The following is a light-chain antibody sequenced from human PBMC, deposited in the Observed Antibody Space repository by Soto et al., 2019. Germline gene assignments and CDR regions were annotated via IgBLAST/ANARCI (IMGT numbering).Light chain of an antibody. CDR1: QYINTR. J-gene: IGKJ4*01. Sequence: EIVLTQSPATLSSFPGDRVTLSCRASQYINTRLAWYQHRPGQAPRLLIYGASTRATGIPARFSGSGSGTEFTLTISSLQSEDFAVFYCQQYSNWPLTFGGGTKVDIK. CDR2: GAS. V-gene: IGKV3-15*01. CDR3: QQYSNWPLT.